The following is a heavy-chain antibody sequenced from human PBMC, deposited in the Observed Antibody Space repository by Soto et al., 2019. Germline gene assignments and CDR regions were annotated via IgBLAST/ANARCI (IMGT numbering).Heavy chain of an antibody. D-gene: IGHD2-2*01. CDR3: AREAGYFRRTSCYRRAFDL. CDR1: GFTFSSHW. CDR2: VNTDGATT. Sequence: EVELVESGGDLVQPGGSLRLSCAASGFTFSSHWMHWVRQVPGKGLVWIGRVNTDGATTSYADAVKGRFTISRDNAKNTVFLLMDGLTAEDTSTYYCAREAGYFRRTSCYRRAFDLWGQGTMVTVSP. J-gene: IGHJ3*01. V-gene: IGHV3-74*01.